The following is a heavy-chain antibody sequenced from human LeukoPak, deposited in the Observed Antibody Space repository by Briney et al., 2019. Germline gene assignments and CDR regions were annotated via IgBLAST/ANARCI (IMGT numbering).Heavy chain of an antibody. V-gene: IGHV1-46*01. D-gene: IGHD6-19*01. CDR2: INPSGGTT. CDR3: ARGRPGSGWSFDY. CDR1: GYTFTTHY. Sequence: ASVKVSCKASGYTFTTHYMHWVRQAPGQGLEWMGIINPSGGTTNYAQKFQGRVTMTRDTSTTTLYMELSSLRSEDTAVYYCARGRPGSGWSFDYWVQGTLVTVSS. J-gene: IGHJ4*02.